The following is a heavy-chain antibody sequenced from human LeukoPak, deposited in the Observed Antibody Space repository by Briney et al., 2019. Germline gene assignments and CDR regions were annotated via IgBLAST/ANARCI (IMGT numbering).Heavy chain of an antibody. CDR1: GFTFSSYG. CDR3: AFLWFGELLSTFDY. CDR2: ISGSGGST. J-gene: IGHJ4*02. D-gene: IGHD3-10*01. V-gene: IGHV3-23*01. Sequence: GGSLRLSCAASGFTFSSYGMSWVRQAPGKGLEWVSAISGSGGSTYYADSVKGRFTISRDNSKNTLYLQMNSLRAEDTAVYYCAFLWFGELLSTFDYWGQGTLVTVSS.